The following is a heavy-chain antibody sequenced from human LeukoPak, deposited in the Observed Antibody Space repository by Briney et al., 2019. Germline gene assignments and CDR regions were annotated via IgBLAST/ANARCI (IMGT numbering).Heavy chain of an antibody. Sequence: PGRSLRLSCAASGFTFYDYAMHWVRQAPGKGLEWVSGISWNSGSIGYADSVKGRFTISRDNAKNSLYLQMNSLRAEDTAVYYCAKSGGGIAARKETWYIPYFDYWGQGTLVTVSS. D-gene: IGHD6-13*01. V-gene: IGHV3-9*01. J-gene: IGHJ4*02. CDR3: AKSGGGIAARKETWYIPYFDY. CDR1: GFTFYDYA. CDR2: ISWNSGSI.